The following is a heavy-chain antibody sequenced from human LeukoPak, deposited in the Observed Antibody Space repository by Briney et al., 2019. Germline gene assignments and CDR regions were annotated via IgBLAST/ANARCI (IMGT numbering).Heavy chain of an antibody. J-gene: IGHJ4*02. V-gene: IGHV3-74*01. CDR1: GFTFSSYW. Sequence: GGSLRLSCAASGFTFSSYWMHWVRQAPGKGLVWVSRINPDGSSTTYADSVKGRFTISRDNAKNTLYLQMNSLRAEDTAVYYCARDMYTTSSARGAYWGQGTLVTVSS. CDR2: INPDGSST. CDR3: ARDMYTTSSARGAY. D-gene: IGHD6-6*01.